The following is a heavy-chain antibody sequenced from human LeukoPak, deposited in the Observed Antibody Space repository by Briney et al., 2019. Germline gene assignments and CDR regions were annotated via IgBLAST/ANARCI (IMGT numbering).Heavy chain of an antibody. Sequence: SETLSLTCAVSGYSLGKNYYWGWIRQSPGKGLEWIGRIYGRASTSYNPSLMNRVTMSVDTSKNHFSLQLTSVTAADTSVYYCARYDSRGSASTKFDYWGPGIQVTVSS. D-gene: IGHD3-3*01. CDR2: IYGRAST. J-gene: IGHJ4*02. CDR3: ARYDSRGSASTKFDY. CDR1: GYSLGKNYY. V-gene: IGHV4-38-2*01.